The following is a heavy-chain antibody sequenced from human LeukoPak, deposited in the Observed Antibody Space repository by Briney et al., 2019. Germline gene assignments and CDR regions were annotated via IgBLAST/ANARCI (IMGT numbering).Heavy chain of an antibody. Sequence: SVKVSCKASGGTFSSYAISWVRQAPGQGLEWMGGIIPIFGTANYAQKFQSRVTITTDESTSTAYMELSSLRSEDTAVYYCARSPLGYCSGGSCHSGAFDIWGQGTMVTLSS. D-gene: IGHD2-15*01. CDR1: GGTFSSYA. V-gene: IGHV1-69*05. CDR3: ARSPLGYCSGGSCHSGAFDI. J-gene: IGHJ3*02. CDR2: IIPIFGTA.